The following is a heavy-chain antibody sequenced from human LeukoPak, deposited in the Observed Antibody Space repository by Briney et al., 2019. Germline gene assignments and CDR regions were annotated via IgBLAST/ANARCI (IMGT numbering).Heavy chain of an antibody. Sequence: GGSLRLSCAASGFIISDYYISWIRQAPGKGLEWLSYSSTSGSTISYADSVKGRFTISRDNAKNSLYLQMNSLRAEDTAVYYCARDSYYYGSGAYDPWGQGTLVTVSS. V-gene: IGHV3-11*01. D-gene: IGHD3-10*01. CDR1: GFIISDYY. J-gene: IGHJ5*02. CDR2: SSTSGSTI. CDR3: ARDSYYYGSGAYDP.